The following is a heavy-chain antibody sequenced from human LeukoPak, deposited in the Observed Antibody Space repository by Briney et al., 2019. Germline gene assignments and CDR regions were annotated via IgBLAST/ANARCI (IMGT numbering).Heavy chain of an antibody. J-gene: IGHJ5*02. CDR3: AKQPFEYSSSWSIRWFDP. Sequence: PGGSLRLSCAASGFTFSSYAMSWVRQAPGKGLEWVSAISGSGGSTYYADSVKGRFTISRDNSKNTLYLQMNSLRAEDTAVYYCAKQPFEYSSSWSIRWFDPWGQGTLVTVSS. CDR1: GFTFSSYA. V-gene: IGHV3-23*01. CDR2: ISGSGGST. D-gene: IGHD6-13*01.